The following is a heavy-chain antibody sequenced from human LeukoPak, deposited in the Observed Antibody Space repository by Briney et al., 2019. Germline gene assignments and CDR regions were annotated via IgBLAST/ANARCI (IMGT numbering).Heavy chain of an antibody. J-gene: IGHJ4*02. CDR1: GGSFSGYS. V-gene: IGHV4-34*01. D-gene: IGHD4-23*01. CDR2: IDRSGST. Sequence: SETLSLTCAVYGGSFSGYSWTWIRQPPGKGLEWIGEIDRSGSTNYNPALKSRLTISVDTSKNQFSLKLSSVTAADTAVYYCAKEGNDYGANSIDYWGQGTLVTVSS. CDR3: AKEGNDYGANSIDY.